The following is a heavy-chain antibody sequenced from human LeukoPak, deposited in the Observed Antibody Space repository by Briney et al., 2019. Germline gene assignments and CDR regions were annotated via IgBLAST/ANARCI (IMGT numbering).Heavy chain of an antibody. CDR3: ASLERSYYDVDY. CDR2: ISYDGSNK. J-gene: IGHJ4*02. Sequence: GGSLRLSCAASGFTFSTYGMHWVRQAPGKGLEWVAVISYDGSNKYYADSVKGRFTISRDNSKNTLYLQMNSLRAEDTAVYYCASLERSYYDVDYWGQGTLVTVSS. CDR1: GFTFSTYG. V-gene: IGHV3-30*03. D-gene: IGHD1-26*01.